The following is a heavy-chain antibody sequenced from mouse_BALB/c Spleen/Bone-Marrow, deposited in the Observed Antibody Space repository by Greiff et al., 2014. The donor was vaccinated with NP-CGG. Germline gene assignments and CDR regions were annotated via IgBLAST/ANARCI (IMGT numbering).Heavy chain of an antibody. CDR3: ARRPSFYGSSYGAMDY. CDR1: GYTFTNYV. V-gene: IGHV1-14*01. CDR2: INPYNDGT. Sequence: VQLQQSGPELVKPGASVKMSCKASGYTFTNYVMHWVKQKPGQGLEWIGYINPYNDGTKYNEKFKGKATLTSDKSSGTAYMELSSLTSEASAVYSCARRPSFYGSSYGAMDYWGQGTSVTVSS. J-gene: IGHJ4*01. D-gene: IGHD1-1*01.